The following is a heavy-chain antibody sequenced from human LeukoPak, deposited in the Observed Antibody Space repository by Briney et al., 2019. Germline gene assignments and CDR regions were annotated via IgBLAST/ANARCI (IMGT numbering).Heavy chain of an antibody. CDR3: ARDAVLESSSVFYFDY. Sequence: GGTLRLSCAGSGFTFSSYGMSWVRQAPGKGLEWVSSISFSGSYIYYAASVKGRFTVSRDNAKNSLFLQLNSVKVEDTAVYYCARDAVLESSSVFYFDYWGQGTLVTVSS. J-gene: IGHJ4*02. CDR1: GFTFSSYG. V-gene: IGHV3-21*06. CDR2: ISFSGSYI. D-gene: IGHD1-1*01.